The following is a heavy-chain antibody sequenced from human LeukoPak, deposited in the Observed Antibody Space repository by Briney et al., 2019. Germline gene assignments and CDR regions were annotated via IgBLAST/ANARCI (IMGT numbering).Heavy chain of an antibody. CDR1: GYTFTSYY. V-gene: IGHV1-46*01. J-gene: IGHJ4*02. D-gene: IGHD3-22*01. Sequence: ASVKVSCKASGYTFTSYYMHWVRQAPGQGLEWMGIINPSGGSTSYAQKFQGRVTMTRDTSTSTVYMELSSLRSEDTAVYYCARGGPTQYYYDSSGYWFDYWGQRTLVTVSS. CDR2: INPSGGST. CDR3: ARGGPTQYYYDSSGYWFDY.